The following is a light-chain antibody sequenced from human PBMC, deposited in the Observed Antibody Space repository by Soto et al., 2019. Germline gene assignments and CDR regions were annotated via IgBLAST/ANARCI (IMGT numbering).Light chain of an antibody. Sequence: DIQLTQSPSFLSASVGDRVTITCRASQDISNYLAWYLQKPGKAPKLLIYGASTLHSGVPSRFSGSGSWTDFTLTVSSLQPEDLATYYCQQLNAYPHSFGGVTKVEIK. CDR1: QDISNY. CDR3: QQLNAYPHS. J-gene: IGKJ4*01. V-gene: IGKV1-9*01. CDR2: GAS.